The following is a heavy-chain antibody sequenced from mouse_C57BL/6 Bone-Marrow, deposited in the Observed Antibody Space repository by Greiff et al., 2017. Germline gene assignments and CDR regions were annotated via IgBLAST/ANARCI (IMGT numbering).Heavy chain of an antibody. V-gene: IGHV14-4*01. CDR2: IDPENGDT. J-gene: IGHJ3*01. CDR1: GFNIKDDY. Sequence: DVHLVESGAELVRPGASVKLSCTASGFNIKDDYMHWVKQRPEQGLEWIGWIDPENGDTEYASKFQGKATITADTSSNTAYLQLSSLTSEDTAVYYCTTTLRPFAYWGQGTLVTVSA. CDR3: TTTLRPFAY. D-gene: IGHD1-1*01.